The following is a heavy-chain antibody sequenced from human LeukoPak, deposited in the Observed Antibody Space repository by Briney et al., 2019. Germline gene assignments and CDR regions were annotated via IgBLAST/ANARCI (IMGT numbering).Heavy chain of an antibody. CDR3: ARKGYCSSTSCFSIYYYGMDV. V-gene: IGHV1-8*01. CDR2: MNPNSGNT. J-gene: IGHJ6*02. CDR1: GYTFTSYD. D-gene: IGHD2-2*01. Sequence: ALVKVSCKASGYTFTSYDINWVRQATGQGLEWMGWMNPNSGNTGYAQKFQGRVTMTRNTSISTAYMELSSLRSEDTAVYYCARKGYCSSTSCFSIYYYGMDVWGQGTTVTVSS.